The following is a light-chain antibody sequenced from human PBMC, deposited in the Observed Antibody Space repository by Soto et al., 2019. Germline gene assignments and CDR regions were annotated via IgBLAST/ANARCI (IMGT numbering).Light chain of an antibody. J-gene: IGLJ2*01. V-gene: IGLV1-47*01. CDR1: SSNIGDNF. CDR2: RNN. Sequence: QSVLTQPPSASGTPGQRVTISCSGSSSNIGDNFVYWYQHLPGTAPKLLIYRNNQRPSGVPDRFSGSKSGTSASLAISGLRSEDEADYYCAAWDDSLSGRVFGGGTKLTVL. CDR3: AAWDDSLSGRV.